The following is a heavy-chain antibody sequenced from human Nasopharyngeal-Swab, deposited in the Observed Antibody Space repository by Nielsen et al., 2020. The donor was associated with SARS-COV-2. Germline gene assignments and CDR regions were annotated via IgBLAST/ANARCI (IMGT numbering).Heavy chain of an antibody. CDR2: IYSGGST. CDR3: AREGYYYGMDV. V-gene: IGHV3-53*01. CDR1: GFTFSDYY. J-gene: IGHJ6*02. Sequence: GESLKISCAASGFTFSDYYMSWVRQAPGKGLEWVSVIYSGGSTYYADSVKGRFTISRDNSKNTLYLQMNSLRAEDTAVYYCAREGYYYGMDVWGQGTTVTVSS.